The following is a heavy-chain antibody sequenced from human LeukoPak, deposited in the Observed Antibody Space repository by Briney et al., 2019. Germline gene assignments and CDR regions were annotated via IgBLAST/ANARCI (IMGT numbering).Heavy chain of an antibody. V-gene: IGHV1-69*05. J-gene: IGHJ4*02. CDR2: IIPIFGTA. D-gene: IGHD1-26*01. CDR3: ASGWWELPPY. Sequence: SVKVSCKASGGTFTSYAISWVRQAPGQGLEWMGRIIPIFGTANYAQKFQGRVAITTDESTSTAYMELSSLRSEDTAVYYCASGWWELPPYWGQGTLVTVSS. CDR1: GGTFTSYA.